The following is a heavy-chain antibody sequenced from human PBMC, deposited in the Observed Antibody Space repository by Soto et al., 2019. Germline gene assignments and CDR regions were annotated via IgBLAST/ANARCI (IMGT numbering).Heavy chain of an antibody. Sequence: QVQLVQSGAEVKKPGSSVKVSCKASGGTFSSYTISWVRQAPGQGLEWLGGIIPMVGIANYAQKFQGRVTITPDKSTSTAYMELSILRSEDTAVYYCARAYYDILTGYAAPNYYYYYMDVWGKGTTVTVSS. CDR2: IIPMVGIA. CDR3: ARAYYDILTGYAAPNYYYYYMDV. J-gene: IGHJ6*03. V-gene: IGHV1-69*02. D-gene: IGHD3-9*01. CDR1: GGTFSSYT.